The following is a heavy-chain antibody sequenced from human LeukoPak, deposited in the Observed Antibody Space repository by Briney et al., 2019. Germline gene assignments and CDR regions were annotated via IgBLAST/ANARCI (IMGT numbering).Heavy chain of an antibody. CDR1: GYSFTSYW. D-gene: IGHD3-16*02. CDR3: ARGSYPGYRGAWIDF. CDR2: IYPGDSDT. V-gene: IGHV5-51*01. Sequence: GESLKISCKGSGYSFTSYWLGWVRQMPGKGLEWMGIIYPGDSDTRYSPSFQGQVTISADKSISTAYLQWSSLKASDTAMYYCARGSYPGYRGAWIDFWGKGPLVTVSS. J-gene: IGHJ4*02.